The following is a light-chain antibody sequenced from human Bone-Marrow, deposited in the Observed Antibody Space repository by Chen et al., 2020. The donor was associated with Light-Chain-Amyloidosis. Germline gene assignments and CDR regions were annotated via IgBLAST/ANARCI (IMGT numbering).Light chain of an antibody. CDR2: DDS. CDR3: QVWDRSNDRPV. V-gene: IGLV3-21*02. J-gene: IGLJ3*02. Sequence: SYVLTQPSSVSVAPGQTATIACGGNNIGSTSVHWYQQTPGQAPLLVVYDDSDRPSGIPGRLSGSNSGNTATLTISRVEAGDEADYYFQVWDRSNDRPVFGGGTKLTVL. CDR1: NIGSTS.